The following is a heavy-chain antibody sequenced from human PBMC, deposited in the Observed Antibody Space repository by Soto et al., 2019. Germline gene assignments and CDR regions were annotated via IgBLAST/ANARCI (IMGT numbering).Heavy chain of an antibody. V-gene: IGHV4-30-2*01. CDR2: IYHSGST. D-gene: IGHD4-4*01. Sequence: SSDALSRPCTVSGGSIGSVAFSWIWILQPPGRGLEWIGYIYHSGSTYYIPSLRSRVAISMDRAKNQFSLHLSSVTAEDTAVYFCARVRYSDNWHGLIDFWGLGTLVTVSS. J-gene: IGHJ4*02. CDR3: ARVRYSDNWHGLIDF. CDR1: GGSIGSVAFS.